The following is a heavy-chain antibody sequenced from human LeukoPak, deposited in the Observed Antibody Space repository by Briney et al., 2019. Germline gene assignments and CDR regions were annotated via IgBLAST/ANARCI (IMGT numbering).Heavy chain of an antibody. Sequence: PSGSPSVTCTDPVDSITISSWCWIWPPARKGLEWIGCIYTCGSTNYTSSLKSRVTMSVDPSKNQISLKLASVTAADTAVYDCARDPGEWGQGTLVTVSS. CDR3: ARDPGE. D-gene: IGHD7-27*01. V-gene: IGHV4-4*07. CDR2: IYTCGST. J-gene: IGHJ4*02. CDR1: VDSITISS.